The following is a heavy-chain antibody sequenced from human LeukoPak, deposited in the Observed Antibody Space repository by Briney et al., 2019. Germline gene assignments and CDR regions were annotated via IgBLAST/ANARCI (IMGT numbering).Heavy chain of an antibody. Sequence: PGGSLGLSCTASGFTFSSYDMHWLRQDKGKGLEWVSAISTAGDPYYLGSVKGRFTISRENAKNSFYLQMNSLRAGDTAVYYCAGQARPGSAEGAFDIWGQGTMVTVSS. J-gene: IGHJ3*02. CDR1: GFTFSSYD. CDR2: ISTAGDP. CDR3: AGQARPGSAEGAFDI. V-gene: IGHV3-13*05. D-gene: IGHD2-2*01.